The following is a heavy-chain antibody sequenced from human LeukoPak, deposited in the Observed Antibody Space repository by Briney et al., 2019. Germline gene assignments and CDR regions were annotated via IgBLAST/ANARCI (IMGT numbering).Heavy chain of an antibody. CDR1: GGSFSGYY. D-gene: IGHD4-23*01. Sequence: SETLSLTCAVYGGSFSGYYWSWIRQPPGKGLEWIGEINHSGSTNYNPSLKSRVTISVDTSKNQFSLKLSSVTAADTAVYYCARGRGGNRRSESYWGQGTLVTVSS. J-gene: IGHJ4*02. V-gene: IGHV4-34*01. CDR2: INHSGST. CDR3: ARGRGGNRRSESY.